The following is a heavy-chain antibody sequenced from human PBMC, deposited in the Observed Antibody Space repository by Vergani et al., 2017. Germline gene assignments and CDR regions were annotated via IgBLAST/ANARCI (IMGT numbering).Heavy chain of an antibody. V-gene: IGHV3-23*01. J-gene: IGHJ3*02. Sequence: EVQLLESGGGLVQPGGSLRLSCAASGFTFSSYAMSWVRQAPGKGLEWVSAISGSGGSTYYADSVKGRFTISRDNSKNTLYLQMNSLRAEDTAVYYCARVGRSAVAGTFGAFDMWGQGTMVTVSS. CDR2: ISGSGGST. D-gene: IGHD6-19*01. CDR3: ARVGRSAVAGTFGAFDM. CDR1: GFTFSSYA.